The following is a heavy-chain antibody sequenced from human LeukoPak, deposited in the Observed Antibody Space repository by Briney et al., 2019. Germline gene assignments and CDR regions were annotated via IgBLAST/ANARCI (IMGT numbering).Heavy chain of an antibody. Sequence: PGGSLRLSCAASGFTFSGSVMHWVRQASGKGLEWVSRIRSKANNYATAYVASVKGRFTISRDGSKNTAFLQMNSLKTEDTAAYYCTSNYCSGGSCYLYWGQGTLVTVSS. CDR2: IRSKANNYAT. D-gene: IGHD2-15*01. CDR1: GFTFSGSV. V-gene: IGHV3-73*01. CDR3: TSNYCSGGSCYLY. J-gene: IGHJ4*02.